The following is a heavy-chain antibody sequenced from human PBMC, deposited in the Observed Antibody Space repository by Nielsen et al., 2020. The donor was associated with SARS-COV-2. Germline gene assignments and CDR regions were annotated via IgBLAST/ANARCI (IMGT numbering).Heavy chain of an antibody. V-gene: IGHV3-74*01. CDR3: VRVRDDGHYYDSGPFDY. CDR1: GFTFSSYS. J-gene: IGHJ4*02. Sequence: GESLKISCAGSGFTFSSYSMNWVRQAPGKGLMWVSRINTDGSRTAYADSVKGRFTISRDNARDTVYLQLNSLSADDTAVYYCVRVRDDGHYYDSGPFDYWGQGALVTVSS. D-gene: IGHD3-10*01. CDR2: INTDGSRT.